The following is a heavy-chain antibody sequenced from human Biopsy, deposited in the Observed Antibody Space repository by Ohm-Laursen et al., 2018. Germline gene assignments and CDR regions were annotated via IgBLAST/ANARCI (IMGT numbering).Heavy chain of an antibody. CDR1: GYTFTGQY. D-gene: IGHD2-15*01. V-gene: IGHV1-2*02. Sequence: ASVKVSCKASGYTFTGQYLHWVRQVPGQGLEWMGWINPHSGTTKFAQDFQGRVTMTRDTSITTAYMDLRRLRSDDTAVYYCAKGQDLRGGAEYFQHWGQGALVTVSS. CDR3: AKGQDLRGGAEYFQH. J-gene: IGHJ1*01. CDR2: INPHSGTT.